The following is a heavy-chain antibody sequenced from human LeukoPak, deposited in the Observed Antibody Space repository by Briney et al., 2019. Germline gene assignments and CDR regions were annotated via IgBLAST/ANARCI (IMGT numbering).Heavy chain of an antibody. D-gene: IGHD6-6*01. J-gene: IGHJ5*02. CDR2: INHSGST. CDR1: GGSFSGYY. Sequence: SETLSLTCAVYGGSFSGYYWSWIRQPPGNGLEWIGEINHSGSTNYNPSLKSRVTIPVDTSKNQFSLKLSSVTAADTAVYYCAPFSAEQPVHRGFDPWGQGTLVTVSS. CDR3: APFSAEQPVHRGFDP. V-gene: IGHV4-34*01.